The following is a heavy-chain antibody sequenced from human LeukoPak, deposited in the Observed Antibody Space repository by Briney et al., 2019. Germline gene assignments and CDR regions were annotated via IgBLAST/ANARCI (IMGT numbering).Heavy chain of an antibody. CDR1: GYSFTSYW. CDR3: ARHXTSYCTNGVCHTYYFDY. D-gene: IGHD2-8*01. CDR2: IYPGDSDT. V-gene: IGHV5-51*01. J-gene: IGHJ4*02. Sequence: GESLKISCKGSGYSFTSYWIGWVRQMPGKGLEWMGIIYPGDSDTRYSPSFQGQVTISADKSISTAYLQWSSLKASDTAMYYCARHXTSYCTNGVCHTYYFDYWGQGTLVTVSS.